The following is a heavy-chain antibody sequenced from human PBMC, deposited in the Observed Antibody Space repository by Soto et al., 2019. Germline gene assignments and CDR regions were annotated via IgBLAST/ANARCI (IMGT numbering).Heavy chain of an antibody. D-gene: IGHD3-22*01. CDR1: GGSISSSNW. CDR2: IYYSGST. CDR3: ASYAPNYYDSSGSRGYFDY. J-gene: IGHJ4*02. V-gene: IGHV4-4*02. Sequence: SETLSLTCAVSGGSISSSNWWSWVRQPPGKGLEWIGYIYYSGSTNYNPSLKSRVTISVDTSKNQFSLKLSSVTAADTAVYYCASYAPNYYDSSGSRGYFDYWGQGTLVTVSS.